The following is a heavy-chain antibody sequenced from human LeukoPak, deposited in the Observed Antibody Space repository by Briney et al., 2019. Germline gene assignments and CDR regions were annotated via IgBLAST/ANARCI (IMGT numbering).Heavy chain of an antibody. J-gene: IGHJ5*02. CDR1: GYTFTSYY. CDR2: INPSGGST. V-gene: IGHV1-46*01. Sequence: GASVKVSCKASGYTFTSYYMHWVGQAPGQGLEWMGIINPSGGSTSYTQKFQGRVTMTRDTSTSTVYMELSSLRSEDTAVYYCARSGRYCSSTSCYVGNWFDPWGQGTLVTVSS. CDR3: ARSGRYCSSTSCYVGNWFDP. D-gene: IGHD2-2*01.